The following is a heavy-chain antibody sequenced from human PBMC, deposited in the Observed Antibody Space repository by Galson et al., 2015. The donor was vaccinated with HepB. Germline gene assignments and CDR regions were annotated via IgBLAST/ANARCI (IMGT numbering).Heavy chain of an antibody. Sequence: SLRLSCAASGFTFSSYAMHWVRQAPGKGLEWVALISYDGSNKYYADSVKGRFTISRDNSKNTLYLQMNSLRAEDTAVYYCARDRGFLAYCGGDCYSLPDYWGQGILVTVFS. CDR2: ISYDGSNK. J-gene: IGHJ4*02. CDR3: ARDRGFLAYCGGDCYSLPDY. V-gene: IGHV3-30*04. D-gene: IGHD2-21*02. CDR1: GFTFSSYA.